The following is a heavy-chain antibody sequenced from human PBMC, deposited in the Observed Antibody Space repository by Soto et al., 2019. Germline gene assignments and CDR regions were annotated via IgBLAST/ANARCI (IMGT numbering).Heavy chain of an antibody. V-gene: IGHV4-39*01. CDR2: IYYSGST. D-gene: IGHD3-3*01. CDR1: GGSISSSSYY. Sequence: QLQLQESGPGLVKPSETLSLTCTVSGGSISSSSYYWGWIRQPPGKGLEWIGSIYYSGSTYYHPSLKSRVTISVDTSKNQFSLKLSSVTAADTAVYYCASTYYDFWSGSIDYWGQGTLVTVSS. CDR3: ASTYYDFWSGSIDY. J-gene: IGHJ4*02.